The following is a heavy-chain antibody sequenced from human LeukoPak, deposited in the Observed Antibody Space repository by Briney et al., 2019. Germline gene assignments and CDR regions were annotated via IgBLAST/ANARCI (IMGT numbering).Heavy chain of an antibody. CDR3: ARRNSFWSGSFATHDAFDI. V-gene: IGHV4-34*01. Sequence: PSETLSLTCTVSGGSISNYYWNWIRQPPGKGLEWIGEINHSGSTNYNPSLKSRVTISVDTSKNQFSLKLSSVTAADTAVYYCARRNSFWSGSFATHDAFDIWGQGTMVTVSS. D-gene: IGHD3-3*01. J-gene: IGHJ3*02. CDR2: INHSGST. CDR1: GGSISNYY.